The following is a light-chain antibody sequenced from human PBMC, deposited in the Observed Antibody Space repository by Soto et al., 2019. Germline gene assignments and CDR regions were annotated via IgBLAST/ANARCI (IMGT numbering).Light chain of an antibody. CDR1: QSVSSSY. CDR2: FGS. V-gene: IGKV3-20*01. J-gene: IGKJ2*01. Sequence: EIVLTQSPGTLSLSPGERATLSCRASQSVSSSYLAWYQQRPGQAPRLLIYFGSTRATGIPDRFSGSGTGTDFTLTISRLEPEDFAVYYCQQYDSSFFYSFGQGTKLEIK. CDR3: QQYDSSFFYS.